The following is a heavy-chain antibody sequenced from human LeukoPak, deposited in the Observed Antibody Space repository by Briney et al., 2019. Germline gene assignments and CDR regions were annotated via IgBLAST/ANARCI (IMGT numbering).Heavy chain of an antibody. CDR3: ARLYGANVGYLDY. CDR1: GYSFSSHG. D-gene: IGHD4-23*01. V-gene: IGHV3-33*03. CDR2: IWYDGSQK. Sequence: QAGRSLRLSCAVSGYSFSSHGVHWVRQAPGKGLEWVAAIWYDGSQKYYADTVRSRFTVSRDNSKNTLYLQMDSLRAEDTAVYYCARLYGANVGYLDYWGQGTLVTVSS. J-gene: IGHJ4*02.